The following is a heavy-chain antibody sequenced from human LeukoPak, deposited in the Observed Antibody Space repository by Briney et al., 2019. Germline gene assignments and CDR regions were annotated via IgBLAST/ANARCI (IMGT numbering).Heavy chain of an antibody. D-gene: IGHD3-10*01. CDR1: GGSISSGGYS. V-gene: IGHV4-30-2*01. Sequence: SQTLSLTCAVSGGSISSGGYSWSWIRQPPGKGLEWIGYIYHSASTYYNPSLKSRVTISVDRSKNQFSLKLSSVTAADTAVYYCARARGVTPVYYFDYWGQGTLVTVSS. CDR3: ARARGVTPVYYFDY. CDR2: IYHSAST. J-gene: IGHJ4*02.